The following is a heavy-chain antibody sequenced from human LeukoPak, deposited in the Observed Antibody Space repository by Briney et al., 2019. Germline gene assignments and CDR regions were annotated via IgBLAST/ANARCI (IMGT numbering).Heavy chain of an antibody. Sequence: SENLSLTCGVSGGSFIGYYWSWIRQPPGKGLEWIGYIYYSGSTNYNPSLKSRVTISVDTSKNQFSLKLSSVTAADTAVYYCARAGSITIFGVDLRAFDIWGQGTMVTVSS. CDR2: IYYSGST. CDR3: ARAGSITIFGVDLRAFDI. D-gene: IGHD3-3*01. V-gene: IGHV4-59*01. CDR1: GGSFIGYY. J-gene: IGHJ3*02.